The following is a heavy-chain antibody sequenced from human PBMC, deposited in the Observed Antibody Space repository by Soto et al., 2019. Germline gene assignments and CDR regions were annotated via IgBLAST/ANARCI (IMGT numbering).Heavy chain of an antibody. V-gene: IGHV4-59*01. J-gene: IGHJ4*02. Sequence: SETLSLTCTVSGGSISSYYWSWIRQPPGKGLEWIGYIYYSGSTNYNPSLKSRVTISQDTSKNQFSLNLISVTAADTAVYYCARTSSGWTFDYWGQGTLVTAS. CDR2: IYYSGST. CDR3: ARTSSGWTFDY. D-gene: IGHD6-19*01. CDR1: GGSISSYY.